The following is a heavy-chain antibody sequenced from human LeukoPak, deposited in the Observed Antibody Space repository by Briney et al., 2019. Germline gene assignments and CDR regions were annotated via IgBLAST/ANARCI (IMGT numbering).Heavy chain of an antibody. Sequence: PGGSLRLSCAASGFTFSSYGMHWVRQAPDKGLEWVAVIWYDGSNKYYADSVKGRFTISRDNSKNTLYLQMNSLRAEDTAVYYCARDGKYYFDYWGQGTLVTVSS. D-gene: IGHD1-1*01. V-gene: IGHV3-33*01. J-gene: IGHJ4*02. CDR1: GFTFSSYG. CDR2: IWYDGSNK. CDR3: ARDGKYYFDY.